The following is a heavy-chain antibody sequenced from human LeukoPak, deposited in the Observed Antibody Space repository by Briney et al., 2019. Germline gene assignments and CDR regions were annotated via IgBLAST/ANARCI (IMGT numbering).Heavy chain of an antibody. CDR2: IKEDGSEK. CDR3: ARPFGNGWFLRDY. D-gene: IGHD6-19*01. V-gene: IGHV3-7*01. CDR1: GFTISGFF. J-gene: IGHJ4*02. Sequence: PGGSLRLSCAASGFTISGFFMTWVRQAPGKGLEWVANIKEDGSEKYYVDSVRGRFTIPSNKAKNSLYLQMNNLRAEDTAVYYCARPFGNGWFLRDYWGRGTLXTVSS.